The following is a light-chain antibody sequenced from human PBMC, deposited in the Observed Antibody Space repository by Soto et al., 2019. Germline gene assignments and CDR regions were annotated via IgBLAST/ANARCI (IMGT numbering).Light chain of an antibody. V-gene: IGLV1-40*01. CDR2: GNN. CDR1: SSNIGAGYY. CDR3: QSYDSSLSGSV. Sequence: QSVLTQPPSVSGAPGQRVTLSCTGSSSNIGAGYYVHWYQQLPGTAPKLLIYGNNNRPSGVPDRFSGSKSGTSASLAITGLQAEDEADYYCQSYDSSLSGSVFGGGTKLTVL. J-gene: IGLJ3*02.